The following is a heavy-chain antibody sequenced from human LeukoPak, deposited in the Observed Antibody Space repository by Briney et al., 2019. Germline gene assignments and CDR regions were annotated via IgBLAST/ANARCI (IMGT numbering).Heavy chain of an antibody. CDR3: ARDAVDTANAV. J-gene: IGHJ6*02. D-gene: IGHD5-18*01. CDR2: INSDGSWT. V-gene: IGHV3-74*01. Sequence: GGSLRLSCAASGNYWMHWVRQVPGKGLVWVSHINSDGSWTSYADSVKGRFTISKDNARNTPYLQMNSLRAEDTAVYYCARDAVDTANAVWGQGTTVTVSS. CDR1: GNYW.